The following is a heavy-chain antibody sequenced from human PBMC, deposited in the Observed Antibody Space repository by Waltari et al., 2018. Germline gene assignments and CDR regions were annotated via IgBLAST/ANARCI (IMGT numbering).Heavy chain of an antibody. J-gene: IGHJ4*02. CDR3: AKSFETTLTD. CDR2: VSYDGRNK. D-gene: IGHD2-21*02. Sequence: QVQLVESGGGVVQTGMSLRLYCACSGFTFTTYPLHWVRQAPGKGLEWVALVSYDGRNKYYADSVKGRFAISRDNSENTLSLQMNSLRPEDTAIYFCAKSFETTLTDWGRGTLVTVSS. V-gene: IGHV3-30*16. CDR1: GFTFTTYP.